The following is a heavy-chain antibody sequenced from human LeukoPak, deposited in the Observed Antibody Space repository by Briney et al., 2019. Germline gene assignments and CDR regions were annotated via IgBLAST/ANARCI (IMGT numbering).Heavy chain of an antibody. V-gene: IGHV4-59*08. Sequence: SETLSLTCTVSGGSISSYYWSWIRQPPGKGLEWIGEVYHSGTMNDNPSLKSRTTMSVDKSKNQFSLKLSSVTAADTAVYYCARYRAVAGTGGYYFDSWGQGTLVTVSS. D-gene: IGHD6-19*01. CDR3: ARYRAVAGTGGYYFDS. CDR2: VYHSGTM. J-gene: IGHJ4*02. CDR1: GGSISSYY.